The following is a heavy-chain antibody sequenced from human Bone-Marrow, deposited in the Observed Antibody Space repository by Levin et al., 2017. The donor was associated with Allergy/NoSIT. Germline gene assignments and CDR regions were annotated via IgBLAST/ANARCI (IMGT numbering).Heavy chain of an antibody. CDR3: ARDRGRNSYGPDMDV. V-gene: IGHV4-61*02. CDR1: GGSISSGSDY. Sequence: SETLSLTCTVSGGSISSGSDYWSWIRQPAGKGLEWIGRISASGRTNYNPSLKSRVTMSVDTSKNLFSLKLNSIKAADTAVYYCARDRGRNSYGPDMDVWGNGATVTVSS. CDR2: ISASGRT. D-gene: IGHD5-18*01. J-gene: IGHJ6*03.